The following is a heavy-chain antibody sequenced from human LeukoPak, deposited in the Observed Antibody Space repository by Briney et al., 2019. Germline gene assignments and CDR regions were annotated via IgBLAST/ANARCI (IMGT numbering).Heavy chain of an antibody. CDR1: GGSISSYY. Sequence: SETLSLTCTVSGGSISSYYWSWIRQPPGKGLEWIGYIYYSGSTNYNPSPKSRVTISVDTSKNQFSLKLSSVTAADTAVYYCARDYYYYDSSGYSAWGQGTLVTVSS. J-gene: IGHJ4*02. CDR2: IYYSGST. D-gene: IGHD3-22*01. CDR3: ARDYYYYDSSGYSA. V-gene: IGHV4-59*01.